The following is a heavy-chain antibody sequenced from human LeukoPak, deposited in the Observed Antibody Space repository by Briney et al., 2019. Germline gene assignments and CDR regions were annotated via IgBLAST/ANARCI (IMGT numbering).Heavy chain of an antibody. CDR1: GFIFRTYN. V-gene: IGHV3-21*01. CDR2: ISSSSKHM. J-gene: IGHJ1*01. Sequence: GGSLRLSCAASGFIFRTYNMNWVRQAPGKGLEWVSSISSSSKHMYYADSVKGRFSISRDDAKNSLFLQMNGLRAEDTAVYYCVRDMTTTTTCYLQHWGQGTLVTVSS. D-gene: IGHD4-17*01. CDR3: VRDMTTTTTCYLQH.